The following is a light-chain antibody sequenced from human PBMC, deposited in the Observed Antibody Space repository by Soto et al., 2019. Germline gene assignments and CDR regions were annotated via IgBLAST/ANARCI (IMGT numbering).Light chain of an antibody. V-gene: IGLV2-14*03. CDR1: SSDVGGYNY. CDR3: SSYTSSNTYV. J-gene: IGLJ1*01. CDR2: DVS. Sequence: QSVLTQPASVCGSPGQSIAISCTGTSSDVGGYNYVSWYQHHPGKVPQIMIYDVSSRPSGVSDRFSGSKSGNTASLTISGLQAEDEADYYCSSYTSSNTYVLGTGTKVPVL.